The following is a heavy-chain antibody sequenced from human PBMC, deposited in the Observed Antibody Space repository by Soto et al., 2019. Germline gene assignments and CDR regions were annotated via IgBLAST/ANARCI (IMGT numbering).Heavy chain of an antibody. CDR1: GFTFSIYA. V-gene: IGHV3-23*01. Sequence: EAQLLESGGGLVHPGGSLRLSCAASGFTFSIYAMSWVRQAPGKGLEWVSTIGGSGGDTTYADFVRGRFTVSRDNSRNTLYLQMNSLRAEDTAIYYCAKDAPGRGWLRDYWGRGTLVTVSS. CDR2: IGGSGGDT. CDR3: AKDAPGRGWLRDY. D-gene: IGHD5-12*01. J-gene: IGHJ4*02.